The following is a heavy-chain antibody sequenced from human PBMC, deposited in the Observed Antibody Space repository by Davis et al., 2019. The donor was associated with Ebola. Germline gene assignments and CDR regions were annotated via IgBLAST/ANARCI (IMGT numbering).Heavy chain of an antibody. CDR1: GYTFTSSG. Sequence: ASVKVSCKASGYTFTSSGITWVRQAPGQGLEWMGWISPYNGNRHYAQRVQGRVTLTADTSTDTAYMELRSLRTDDTAVYYCARRQGYGDDELDYWGQGTLVTVSS. CDR2: ISPYNGNR. D-gene: IGHD4/OR15-4a*01. CDR3: ARRQGYGDDELDY. V-gene: IGHV1-18*01. J-gene: IGHJ4*02.